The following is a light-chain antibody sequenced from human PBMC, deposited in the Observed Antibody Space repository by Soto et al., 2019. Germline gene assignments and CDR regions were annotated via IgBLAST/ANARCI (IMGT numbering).Light chain of an antibody. CDR3: AAWDDSLSGAV. J-gene: IGLJ7*01. Sequence: QAVVTQPPSASGTPGQRVAISCSGSSSNIGSNYVYWYQQLPGTAPKLVMYRNNQRPSGVPDRFSGSKSGTSASLAISGLRSEDEADYYCAAWDDSLSGAVFGGGTQLTVL. CDR1: SSNIGSNY. CDR2: RNN. V-gene: IGLV1-47*01.